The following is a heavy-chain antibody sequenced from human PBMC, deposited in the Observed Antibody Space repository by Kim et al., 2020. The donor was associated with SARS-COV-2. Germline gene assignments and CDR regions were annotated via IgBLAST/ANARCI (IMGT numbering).Heavy chain of an antibody. CDR3: ASFTRGEWGPLDY. V-gene: IGHV1-69*13. J-gene: IGHJ4*02. CDR1: GGTFSSYA. CDR2: IIPIFGTA. D-gene: IGHD3-16*01. Sequence: SVKVSCKASGGTFSSYAISWVRQAPGQGLEWMGGIIPIFGTANYAQKFQGRVTITADESTSTAYMELSSLRSEDTAVYYCASFTRGEWGPLDYWGQGTLVTVSS.